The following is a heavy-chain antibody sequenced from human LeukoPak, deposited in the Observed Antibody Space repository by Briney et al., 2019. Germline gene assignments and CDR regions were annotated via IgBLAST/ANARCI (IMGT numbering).Heavy chain of an antibody. V-gene: IGHV4-61*01. CDR3: ASYDFWSGYSAPTSYYFDY. J-gene: IGHJ4*02. CDR1: GGSISSGSYY. D-gene: IGHD3-3*01. Sequence: SETLSLTCTVSGGSISSGSYYWSWIRQPPGKGLEWIGYIYYSGSTNYNPSLKSRVTISVDTSKNQFSLKLSSVTAADTAVYYCASYDFWSGYSAPTSYYFDYWGQGTLVTVSS. CDR2: IYYSGST.